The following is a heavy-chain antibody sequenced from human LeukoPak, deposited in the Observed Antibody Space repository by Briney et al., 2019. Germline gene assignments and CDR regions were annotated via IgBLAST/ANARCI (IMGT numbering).Heavy chain of an antibody. CDR1: GFTFSDHY. D-gene: IGHD3-10*01. CDR3: AGERGLYYYGSGSFDY. J-gene: IGHJ4*02. CDR2: TRNKANSYTT. V-gene: IGHV3-72*01. Sequence: SGGSLRLSCAASGFTFSDHYMDWVRQAPGKGLEWVGRTRNKANSYTTEYAASVKGRFTISRDDSKNSLYLQMNSLKTEDTAVYYCAGERGLYYYGSGSFDYWGQGTLVTVSS.